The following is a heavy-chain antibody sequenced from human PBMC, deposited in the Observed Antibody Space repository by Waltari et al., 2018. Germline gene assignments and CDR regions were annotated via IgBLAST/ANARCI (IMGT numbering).Heavy chain of an antibody. CDR1: GYTLTELS. CDR3: ATGLWELKSYGVFDY. Sequence: QVQLVQSGAEVKKPGASVKVSCKVSGYTLTELSMHWVRQAPGKGLEWMGGFDTEDGETIYAQKFQGRVTMTEDTSTDTAYMELSSLRAEDTAVYYCATGLWELKSYGVFDYWGQGTLVTVSS. D-gene: IGHD1-26*01. V-gene: IGHV1-24*01. CDR2: FDTEDGET. J-gene: IGHJ4*02.